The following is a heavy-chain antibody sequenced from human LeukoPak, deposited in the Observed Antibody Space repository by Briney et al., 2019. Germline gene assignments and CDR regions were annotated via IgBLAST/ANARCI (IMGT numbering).Heavy chain of an antibody. V-gene: IGHV3-23*01. CDR2: IIGSGTNT. D-gene: IGHD3-10*01. CDR1: GFTFSDYA. Sequence: GGSLRLSCVASGFTFSDYAMNWVRQAPGKGLEWVSIIIGSGTNTHYADFVKGRFTISRENSKNTLYLQMNSLRAEDTAVYFCAKDRGYYASGSGNYFDYWGQGTLVTVSS. CDR3: AKDRGYYASGSGNYFDY. J-gene: IGHJ4*02.